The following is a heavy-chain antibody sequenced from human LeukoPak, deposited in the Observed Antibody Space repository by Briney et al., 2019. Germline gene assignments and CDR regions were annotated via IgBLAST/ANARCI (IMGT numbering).Heavy chain of an antibody. CDR1: GYTFSNYW. Sequence: GESLKNSCKGSGYTFSNYWIGWVRQMPGKGPEWMGIIYPGDSETRYSPSFQGQVTISADKSITTAYLQWSSLKASDTAMYYCARFLYGHFSHYFDYWGQGTLVTVSS. J-gene: IGHJ4*02. D-gene: IGHD3-10*01. CDR2: IYPGDSET. V-gene: IGHV5-51*01. CDR3: ARFLYGHFSHYFDY.